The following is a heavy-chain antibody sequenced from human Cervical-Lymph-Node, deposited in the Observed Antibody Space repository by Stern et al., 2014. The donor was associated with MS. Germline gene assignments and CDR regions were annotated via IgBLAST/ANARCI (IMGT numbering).Heavy chain of an antibody. CDR2: MNPDSGDT. Sequence: QMQLVQSGAEVQKPGASVKVSCKAPGYTFTKYDIHWVRRATGQGLEWMGWMNPDSGDTGFAQKFQGRVTMTRNTSITTAYLELNSLRSEDTAVYYCTRGPRPWGRGTLVTVSS. CDR1: GYTFTKYD. CDR3: TRGPRP. J-gene: IGHJ4*02. V-gene: IGHV1-8*01.